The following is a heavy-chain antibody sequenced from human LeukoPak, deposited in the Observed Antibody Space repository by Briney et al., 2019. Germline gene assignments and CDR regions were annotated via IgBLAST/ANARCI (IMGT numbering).Heavy chain of an antibody. CDR2: IYYSGST. J-gene: IGHJ6*02. CDR1: GGSISSYY. V-gene: IGHV4-59*12. Sequence: SETLSLTCTVSGGSISSYYWSWIRQPPGKGLEWIGYIYYSGSTNYSPSLKSRVTISVDTSKNQFSLKLSSVTAADTAVYYCARDRPAPSGWELGGMDVWGQGTTVTVSS. CDR3: ARDRPAPSGWELGGMDV. D-gene: IGHD6-19*01.